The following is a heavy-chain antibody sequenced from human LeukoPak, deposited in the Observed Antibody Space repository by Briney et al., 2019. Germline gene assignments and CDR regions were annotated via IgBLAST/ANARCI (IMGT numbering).Heavy chain of an antibody. CDR1: GGSINSYY. D-gene: IGHD3-22*01. CDR2: IYYSGNT. CDR3: ARDRDSSGLRDFDL. J-gene: IGHJ2*01. Sequence: SETLSLTCTVSGGSINSYYWSWIRQPPGKGLEWIGYIYYSGNTNYNPSLKSRAFISIDTSKNQLSLQLSSVTAADTAVYYCARDRDSSGLRDFDLWGRGTLVTVSA. V-gene: IGHV4-59*01.